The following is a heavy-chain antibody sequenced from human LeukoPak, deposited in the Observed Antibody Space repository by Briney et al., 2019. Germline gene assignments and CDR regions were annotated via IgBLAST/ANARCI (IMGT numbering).Heavy chain of an antibody. CDR3: AVDFNNHSCYFFP. CDR1: GYTFNNYG. V-gene: IGHV1-18*01. J-gene: IGHJ5*02. CDR2: ITAYHSDT. D-gene: IGHD2-2*01. Sequence: GASVKVSCKASGYTFNNYGISWVRRAPGQGLEWLGWITAYHSDTSYPQNLQDRVTITSNKSTSPAHREVRTPRTADKAGYYCAVDFNNHSCYFFPWGQGTLVTVSS.